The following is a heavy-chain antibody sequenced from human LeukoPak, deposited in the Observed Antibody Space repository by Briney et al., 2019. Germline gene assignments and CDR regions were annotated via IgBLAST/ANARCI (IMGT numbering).Heavy chain of an antibody. D-gene: IGHD2/OR15-2a*01. CDR2: IISNGGSGNSI. V-gene: IGHV3-64*01. CDR1: GFSLSTSA. Sequence: GGSLRLSCAASGFSLSTSAMHWVRQAPGKGLEDVSAIISNGGSGNSIYYASSVKGRFVISRDNSRNTPYLQMGSLRAEDMAVYYCARAESLLRPFDYWGQGTLVTVSS. CDR3: ARAESLLRPFDY. J-gene: IGHJ4*02.